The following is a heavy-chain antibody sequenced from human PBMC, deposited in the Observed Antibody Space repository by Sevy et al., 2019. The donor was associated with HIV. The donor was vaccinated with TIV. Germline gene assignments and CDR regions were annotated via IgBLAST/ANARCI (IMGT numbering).Heavy chain of an antibody. Sequence: GGSLRLSCAASGFTFSDHYMEWVRQAPGKGLEWVGRTRNKADSYTTEYAASVKGRFTISRDDSKNSLYLQMNSLKTEGTAVYYCTTRAGIAAAGRVFDYWGQGTLVTVSS. CDR2: TRNKADSYTT. D-gene: IGHD6-13*01. V-gene: IGHV3-72*01. CDR1: GFTFSDHY. CDR3: TTRAGIAAAGRVFDY. J-gene: IGHJ4*02.